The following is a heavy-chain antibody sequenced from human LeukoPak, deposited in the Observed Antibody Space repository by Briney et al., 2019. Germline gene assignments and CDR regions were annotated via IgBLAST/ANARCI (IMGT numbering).Heavy chain of an antibody. CDR1: GFTFSIYG. D-gene: IGHD2-21*01. CDR2: IRYDGSNK. V-gene: IGHV3-30*02. CDR3: AKVVNNYYYYYMDV. Sequence: GGSLRLSCAASGFTFSIYGMHWVRQAPGKGLERVAFIRYDGSNKYYADSVKGRFTISRDNSKNTLYLQMNSLRAEDTAVYYCAKVVNNYYYYYMDVWGKGTTVTISS. J-gene: IGHJ6*03.